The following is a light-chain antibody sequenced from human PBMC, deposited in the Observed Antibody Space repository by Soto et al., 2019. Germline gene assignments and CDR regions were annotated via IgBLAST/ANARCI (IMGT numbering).Light chain of an antibody. Sequence: EIVLTQSPSTLSSSPGERATLSCRASQSVSSYLAWYQQKPGQAPRLLIYDASNRATGIPARFSGSGSGTDFTLTSSSLEPEDFAVYYCQQRSNLITFGQGTRLETK. J-gene: IGKJ5*01. CDR1: QSVSSY. V-gene: IGKV3-11*01. CDR3: QQRSNLIT. CDR2: DAS.